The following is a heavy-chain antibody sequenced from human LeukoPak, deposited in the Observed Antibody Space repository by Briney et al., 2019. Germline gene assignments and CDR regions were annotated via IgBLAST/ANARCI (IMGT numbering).Heavy chain of an antibody. CDR1: GFTFRSYA. Sequence: GGSLSLSCAASGFTFRSYAMSWVRHAPGKGLEGVSAISGSGGSTYYADSVKGRFTISRDNSKNTLYLQMNSMRAEDTAVYYCAKGQIITMVRGVPLYYFDYWGQGTLVTVSS. J-gene: IGHJ4*02. CDR3: AKGQIITMVRGVPLYYFDY. V-gene: IGHV3-23*01. CDR2: ISGSGGST. D-gene: IGHD3-10*01.